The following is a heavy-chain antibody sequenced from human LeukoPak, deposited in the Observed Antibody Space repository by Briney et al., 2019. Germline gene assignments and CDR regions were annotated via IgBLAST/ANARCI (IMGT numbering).Heavy chain of an antibody. CDR1: GFTFTSSA. CDR2: IVVGSGNT. CDR3: AAVGYYDSSGHYVHFDY. J-gene: IGHJ4*02. Sequence: ASVKVSCKASGFTFTSSAMQWVRQARGQRLEWIGWIVVGSGNTNYAQKFQERVTITRDMSTSTAYMELSSLRSEDTAVYYCAAVGYYDSSGHYVHFDYWGQGTLVTVSS. D-gene: IGHD3-22*01. V-gene: IGHV1-58*02.